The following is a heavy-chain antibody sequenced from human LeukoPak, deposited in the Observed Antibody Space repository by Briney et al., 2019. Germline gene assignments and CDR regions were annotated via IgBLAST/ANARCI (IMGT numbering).Heavy chain of an antibody. Sequence: PGGSLRLSCAASGFTFSSYAMSWVRQAPGKGLEWVSAISGSGGSTYYADSVKGRFTISRDNFKNTLYLQMNSLRAEDTAVYYCARTVAATGTWWLDPWGQGTLVTVSS. CDR3: ARTVAATGTWWLDP. CDR1: GFTFSSYA. D-gene: IGHD6-13*01. V-gene: IGHV3-23*01. J-gene: IGHJ5*02. CDR2: ISGSGGST.